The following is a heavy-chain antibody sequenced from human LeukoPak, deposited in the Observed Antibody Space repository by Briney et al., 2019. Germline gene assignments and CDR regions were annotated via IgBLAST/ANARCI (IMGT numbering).Heavy chain of an antibody. CDR1: GFTVSSNY. J-gene: IGHJ4*02. V-gene: IGHV3-53*01. Sequence: GGSLRLSCAASGFTVSSNYMSWVRQAPGKGLEWVSVIYSGGSTYYADSVKGRFTISRDNSKNTLYLQMNSLRAEDTAVYYCARTPITMIVLDYWGQGTLVTVSS. CDR3: ARTPITMIVLDY. D-gene: IGHD3-22*01. CDR2: IYSGGST.